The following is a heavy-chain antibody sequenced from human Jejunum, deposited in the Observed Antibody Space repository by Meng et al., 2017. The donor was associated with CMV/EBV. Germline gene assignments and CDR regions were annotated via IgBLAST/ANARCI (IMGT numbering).Heavy chain of an antibody. CDR2: INANSGDT. J-gene: IGHJ4*02. CDR3: ARDTSYGSGSPFDY. CDR1: GYTFTVYS. Sequence: GYTFTVYSMPWVRQAPGQGLEWMGWINANSGDTNYAQKFQGRVTMTRDTSISTAYTELSRLRSDDTAVYYCARDTSYGSGSPFDYWGQGTLVTVSS. D-gene: IGHD3-10*01. V-gene: IGHV1-2*02.